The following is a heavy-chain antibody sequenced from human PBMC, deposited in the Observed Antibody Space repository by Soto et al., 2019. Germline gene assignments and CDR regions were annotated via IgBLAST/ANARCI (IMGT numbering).Heavy chain of an antibody. CDR2: ISGSGGST. CDR3: AKEATRSASHRDY. Sequence: EVQLLESGGGLVQPGGSLRLSCAASGFTFSNYAMSWVRQAPGKGLEWVSSISGSGGSTYYADSVKGRFTVSRDNSKNTVYVQMNSLRIEDTAVYYCAKEATRSASHRDYWGQGTLVTVSS. V-gene: IGHV3-23*01. J-gene: IGHJ4*02. CDR1: GFTFSNYA. D-gene: IGHD2-2*01.